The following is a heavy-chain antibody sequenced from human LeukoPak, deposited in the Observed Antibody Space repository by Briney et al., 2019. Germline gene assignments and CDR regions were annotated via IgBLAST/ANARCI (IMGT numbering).Heavy chain of an antibody. CDR2: IWYDGSNK. D-gene: IGHD6-19*01. CDR3: ARGTPSSSGWLYYGMDV. Sequence: GGSVRLSCAASGFTFSSYGMHWVRQAPGKGLEWVAVIWYDGSNKYYADSVKGRFTISRDNSKNTLYLQMNSLRAEDTAVYYCARGTPSSSGWLYYGMDVWGQGTTVTVSS. V-gene: IGHV3-30*19. CDR1: GFTFSSYG. J-gene: IGHJ6*02.